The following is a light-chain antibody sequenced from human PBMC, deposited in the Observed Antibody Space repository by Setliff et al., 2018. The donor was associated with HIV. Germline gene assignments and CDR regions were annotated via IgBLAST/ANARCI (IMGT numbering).Light chain of an antibody. Sequence: QSALTQPASVSGSPGQSITISCTGTTSDIGNYNLVSWYQQYPGQAPKLLIYQATKRPSGVSNRFSGSKSGNTASLTISGLQAEDEADYYCCSNTGSNTYVFGTGTRSPS. CDR1: TSDIGNYNL. V-gene: IGLV2-23*01. CDR2: QAT. J-gene: IGLJ1*01. CDR3: CSNTGSNTYV.